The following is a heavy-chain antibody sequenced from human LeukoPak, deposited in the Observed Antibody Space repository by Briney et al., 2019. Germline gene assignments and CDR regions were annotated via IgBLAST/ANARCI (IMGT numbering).Heavy chain of an antibody. Sequence: GGSLRLSCAASGFTFSNYGMHCVCEAPGKGLEWVSIIWYDGSNKYHADSVKGRFTISRDNSKNTLYLQMNSLRAEDTAVYYCARDGGYGGNPNDAFDMWGQGTMVTGSS. CDR3: ARDGGYGGNPNDAFDM. J-gene: IGHJ3*02. V-gene: IGHV3-33*01. D-gene: IGHD4-23*01. CDR2: IWYDGSNK. CDR1: GFTFSNYG.